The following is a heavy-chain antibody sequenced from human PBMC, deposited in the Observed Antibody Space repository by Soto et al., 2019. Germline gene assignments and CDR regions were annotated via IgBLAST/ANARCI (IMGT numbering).Heavy chain of an antibody. CDR2: LIPIFGTA. CDR3: SREWSGSYYWDH. J-gene: IGHJ4*02. V-gene: IGHV1-69*01. CDR1: GGTFSSYA. Sequence: QVQLVQSGAEVKKPGSSVKVSCKASGGTFSSYAISWVRQAPGQGLEWMGGLIPIFGTANNAQKFQGRVTITADESARTAYMAVSSLISVDTAVYYCSREWSGSYYWDHWAQGTLVTVSS. D-gene: IGHD1-26*01.